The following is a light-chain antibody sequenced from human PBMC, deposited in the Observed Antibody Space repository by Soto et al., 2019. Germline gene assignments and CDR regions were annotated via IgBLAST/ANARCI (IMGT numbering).Light chain of an antibody. CDR1: QGISSY. J-gene: IGKJ3*01. CDR2: AAS. CDR3: KQLNSYPLFT. V-gene: IGKV1-9*01. Sequence: DIQLTQSPSFLSASVGDRVTITCRASQGISSYLAWYQQKPGKAPKLLIYAASTLQSGVPSRFSGSGSGTEFTLTISRLQPEDFATYYCKQLNSYPLFTFGPGTKVDIK.